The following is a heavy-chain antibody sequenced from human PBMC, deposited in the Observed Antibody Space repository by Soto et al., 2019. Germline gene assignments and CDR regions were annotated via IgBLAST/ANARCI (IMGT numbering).Heavy chain of an antibody. CDR3: ATSYGSGYRAFDY. CDR1: GDTFSFYT. CDR2: VNPILSMS. D-gene: IGHD3-10*01. J-gene: IGHJ4*02. V-gene: IGHV1-69*02. Sequence: QVQLVQSGAELKKHGSSVKVSCKASGDTFSFYTINWVRQAPGLGLEWMGRVNPILSMSNYAQKFQGRVTMTAEKSTSTAYMELRSLRSEDTAFYYCATSYGSGYRAFDYWGQGALVTVSS.